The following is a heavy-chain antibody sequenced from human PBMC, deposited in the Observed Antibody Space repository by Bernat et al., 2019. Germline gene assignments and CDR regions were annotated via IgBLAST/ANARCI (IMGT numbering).Heavy chain of an antibody. CDR2: IYSGDSEI. CDR1: GYSFTNYW. Sequence: EVQLVQSGAEVKKPGESLKISCKGSGYSFTNYWIAWLRQRPGKGLEWMGVIYSGDSEIRYSPSFQGQVTISADTSISTAYLQWSSLRASDTAMYYCARHTTGINDYWGQGTLVTVSS. V-gene: IGHV5-51*01. CDR3: ARHTTGINDY. J-gene: IGHJ4*02. D-gene: IGHD2-8*01.